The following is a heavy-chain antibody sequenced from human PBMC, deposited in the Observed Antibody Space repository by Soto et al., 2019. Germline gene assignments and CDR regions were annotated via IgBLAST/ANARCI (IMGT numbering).Heavy chain of an antibody. CDR3: ARYDSSGYYWPYYYYGMDV. J-gene: IGHJ6*02. CDR1: GFTFSTYS. CDR2: ISSSSSYI. Sequence: EVQLVESRGGMVKPGGSLRLSCAASGFTFSTYSMNWVRQAPGKGLEWVSSISSSSSYIYYADSVKGRFTISRDNAKNSLYLQMNSLRAEDTVVYYCARYDSSGYYWPYYYYGMDVWGQGTTVTVSS. D-gene: IGHD3-22*01. V-gene: IGHV3-21*01.